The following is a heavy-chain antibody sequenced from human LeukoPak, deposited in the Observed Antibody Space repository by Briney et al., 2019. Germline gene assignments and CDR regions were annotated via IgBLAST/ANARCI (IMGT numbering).Heavy chain of an antibody. CDR1: GFTFSSYW. CDR3: ARIGYSSSSFDY. CDR2: LKQDGSET. Sequence: GGSLRFSCAASGFTFSSYWMSWVRQALGKGLEWVANLKQDGSETDSVDSLKGRFTISRDNAKNLVCLQMNSLRAEDTAVYYCARIGYSSSSFDYWGQGILVTVSS. V-gene: IGHV3-7*01. D-gene: IGHD6-6*01. J-gene: IGHJ4*02.